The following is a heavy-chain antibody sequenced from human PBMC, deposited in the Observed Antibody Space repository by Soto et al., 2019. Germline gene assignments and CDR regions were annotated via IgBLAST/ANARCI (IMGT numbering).Heavy chain of an antibody. V-gene: IGHV1-3*01. Sequence: GASVKVSCKASGYTFTSYAMHWVRQAPGQRLEWMGWINAGNGNTKYSQKFQGRVTITRDTSASTAYMELSSLRSEDTAVYYCARGQVPAAKRSYYSYMDVWGKGTTVTVSS. CDR3: ARGQVPAAKRSYYSYMDV. CDR2: INAGNGNT. D-gene: IGHD2-2*01. CDR1: GYTFTSYA. J-gene: IGHJ6*03.